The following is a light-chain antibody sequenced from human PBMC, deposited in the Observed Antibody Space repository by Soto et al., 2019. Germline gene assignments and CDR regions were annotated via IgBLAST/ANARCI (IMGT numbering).Light chain of an antibody. V-gene: IGKV1-39*01. CDR2: AAS. J-gene: IGKJ2*01. CDR3: QQSYSFPPYT. Sequence: DIQMTQSPSSLSASVGDRVTITCRASQSISGYLNWYQQKPGKAPKLLIYAASNLQSVVPSRFSGSGSGTDFTLTISSLQPEDFATYYCQQSYSFPPYTFGQGTKLEIK. CDR1: QSISGY.